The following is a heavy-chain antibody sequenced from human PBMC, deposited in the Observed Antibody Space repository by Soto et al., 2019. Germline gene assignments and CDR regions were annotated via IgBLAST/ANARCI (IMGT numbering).Heavy chain of an antibody. CDR2: IYYTGNT. V-gene: IGHV4-59*01. CDR3: ARDHRATGLWFGEIVVGEYGLDV. J-gene: IGHJ6*02. CDR1: EVSISIYY. Sequence: SEPLSLPCSISEVSISIYYWTWIRQSPGKGLEWIGYIYYTGNTKYNPSLQSRVTMSVDSAKNQFSLNLRSVTAADTGVYYCARDHRATGLWFGEIVVGEYGLDVWGRGTTCTVSS. D-gene: IGHD3-10*01.